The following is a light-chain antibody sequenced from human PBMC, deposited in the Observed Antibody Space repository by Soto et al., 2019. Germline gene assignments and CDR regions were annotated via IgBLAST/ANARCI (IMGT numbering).Light chain of an antibody. V-gene: IGLV2-14*01. CDR1: SSDVGNYNY. CDR2: EVS. CDR3: SSYTSSTNYV. J-gene: IGLJ1*01. Sequence: QSVLTQPASVSGSPGQSITISCTGTSSDVGNYNYVSWYQQHPGKAPKLMIYEVSNRPSGVSNRFSGSKSGHTASLTISGLQAEDAADYYCSSYTSSTNYVFGAGTKVTVL.